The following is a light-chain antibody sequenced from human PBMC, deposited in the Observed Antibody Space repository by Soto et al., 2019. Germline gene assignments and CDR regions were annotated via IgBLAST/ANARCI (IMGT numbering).Light chain of an antibody. J-gene: IGKJ5*01. V-gene: IGKV1-39*01. CDR1: QNVSIY. CDR3: QQSYKMPS. CDR2: ATS. Sequence: EIPLTQSPSSLAASVGDRLTLTCRASQNVSIYLNWYQHKPGKGPSLLIHATSNLQIGVPSRFSGSGSGTEFTLTISSPEPEDFGTYYCQQSYKMPSFGQGTRLVIK.